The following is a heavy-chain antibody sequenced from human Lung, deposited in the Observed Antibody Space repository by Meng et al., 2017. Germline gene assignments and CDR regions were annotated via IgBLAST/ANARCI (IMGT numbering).Heavy chain of an antibody. CDR3: ARDIVVTFGELTTLDS. CDR2: INAGSENT. D-gene: IGHD2-21*01. V-gene: IGHV1-3*01. Sequence: QVHLVQSGAEVKKPGASVKVSCKASGYTFTNYAMHWVRQAPGQGLEWMGWINAGSENTEYSQKFQGRVNLTRETSATTAYMELRSLKSEDTAIYYCARDIVVTFGELTTLDSWGQGTLVTVSS. J-gene: IGHJ4*02. CDR1: GYTFTNYA.